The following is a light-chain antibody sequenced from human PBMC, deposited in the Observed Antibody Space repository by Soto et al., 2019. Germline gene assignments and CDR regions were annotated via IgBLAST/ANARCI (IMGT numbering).Light chain of an antibody. CDR2: GAT. J-gene: IGKJ1*01. Sequence: EIVITQSPLTLPVTPGEPASISCSSSQSVSSSYLAWYQQKPGQAPRLLIHGATTRATGIPDRFSGSGSGTEFTLTISRLEPEDFAVYYCQQYGSSSWTFGQGTKVDIK. CDR1: QSVSSSY. CDR3: QQYGSSSWT. V-gene: IGKV3-20*01.